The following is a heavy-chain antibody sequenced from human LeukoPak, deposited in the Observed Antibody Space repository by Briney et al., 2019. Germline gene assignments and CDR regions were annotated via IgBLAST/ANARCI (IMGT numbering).Heavy chain of an antibody. CDR3: GKGNTASRPGFVD. D-gene: IGHD5-18*01. J-gene: IGHJ4*02. V-gene: IGHV3-30-3*01. CDR1: GFTFSSYA. Sequence: PGRSLRLSCAASGFTFSSYAMHWVRQAPGKGLEWVAVISYDGSNKYYADSVKGRFTISRDNSKNTLHLQMNSLRAEDTAFYYCGKGNTASRPGFVDWGQGTLVTVSS. CDR2: ISYDGSNK.